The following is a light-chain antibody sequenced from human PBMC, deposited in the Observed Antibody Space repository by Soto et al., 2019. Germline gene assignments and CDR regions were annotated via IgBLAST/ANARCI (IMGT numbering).Light chain of an antibody. CDR2: AAS. V-gene: IGKV1-17*02. J-gene: IGKJ3*01. Sequence: DIQMTQSPSSLSASVGDRVTITCRASQGITNDLGWYQQKPGEAPKRLIYAASTLQSGVPSRFSGSGSGTEFTLTLSNLQPEDFATYYCLQYNSFPFTFGPGTKSGYQT. CDR1: QGITND. CDR3: LQYNSFPFT.